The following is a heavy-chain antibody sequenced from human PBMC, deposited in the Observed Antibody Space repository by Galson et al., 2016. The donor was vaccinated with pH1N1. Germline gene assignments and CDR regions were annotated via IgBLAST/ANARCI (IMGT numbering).Heavy chain of an antibody. Sequence: SLRLSCAASGFTFSGFYMDWVRQAPGKGLEWVGRLTKRPEGYTTQDATSVKGRFIISRDDSKDLLYLQMNSLKTEDTAVYYCTREDHHKFDYWGQGTLVTVSS. CDR3: TREDHHKFDY. J-gene: IGHJ4*02. CDR1: GFTFSGFY. V-gene: IGHV3-72*01. CDR2: LTKRPEGYTT.